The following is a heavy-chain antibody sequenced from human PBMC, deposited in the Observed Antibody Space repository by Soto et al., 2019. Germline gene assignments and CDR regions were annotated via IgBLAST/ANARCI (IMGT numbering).Heavy chain of an antibody. CDR2: ISAYNGNT. CDR1: GYTFTSYG. J-gene: IGHJ4*02. V-gene: IGHV1-18*01. CDR3: ARDRDFEEPFDY. Sequence: QVQLVQSGAEVKKPGASVKVSCKASGYTFTSYGISWVRQAPGQGLEWMGWISAYNGNTNYAQKLQGRVTMTTDTATGTASIEMRSLRSDDTVAYYCARDRDFEEPFDYWGRGTLVTVSS. D-gene: IGHD3-3*01.